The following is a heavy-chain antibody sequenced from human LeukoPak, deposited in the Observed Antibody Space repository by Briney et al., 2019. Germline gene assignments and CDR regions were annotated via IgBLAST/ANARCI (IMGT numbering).Heavy chain of an antibody. CDR1: GFTFSSLA. Sequence: GGSRRLSCAASGFTFSSLAMTWVRQAPGKGLEWVSTIGGSGGVTYYADSVKGRFTISRDNSRSALYLQMNSLRAEDTAIYYCAKDHFGDHYFDYWGQGTLVTVSS. CDR2: IGGSGGVT. J-gene: IGHJ4*02. CDR3: AKDHFGDHYFDY. V-gene: IGHV3-23*01. D-gene: IGHD3-10*01.